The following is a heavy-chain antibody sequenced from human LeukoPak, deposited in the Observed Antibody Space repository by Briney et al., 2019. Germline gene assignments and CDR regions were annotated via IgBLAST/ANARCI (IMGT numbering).Heavy chain of an antibody. J-gene: IGHJ4*02. D-gene: IGHD6-19*01. V-gene: IGHV1-46*01. Sequence: ASVKVSCKASGYTFTSYYMHWVRRAPGQGLEWMGIINPSGGNTSYAQKFQGRVTMTRDTSTSTVYMELSSLRSEDTAVYYCARDRSLVTAVSGSMNYWGQGTLVTVSS. CDR3: ARDRSLVTAVSGSMNY. CDR1: GYTFTSYY. CDR2: INPSGGNT.